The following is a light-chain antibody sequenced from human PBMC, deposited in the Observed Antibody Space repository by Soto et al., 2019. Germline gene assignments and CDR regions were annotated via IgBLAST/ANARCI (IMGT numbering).Light chain of an antibody. CDR1: QTVSSNF. CDR3: QQYGSSLTWT. V-gene: IGKV3-20*01. CDR2: GAS. J-gene: IGKJ1*01. Sequence: EIVLTQSPATLSLSPGERATLSCRASQTVSSNFLAWYQQRPGQAPRLLIYGASSRAAGIPDRFSGSGSGTDFTLTISRLEPEDFAVYYCQQYGSSLTWTFGQGTKVDIK.